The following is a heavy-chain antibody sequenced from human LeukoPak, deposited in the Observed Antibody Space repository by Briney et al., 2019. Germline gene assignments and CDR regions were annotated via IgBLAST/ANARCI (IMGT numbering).Heavy chain of an antibody. CDR1: GFTFSSYG. D-gene: IGHD6-13*01. CDR3: AKLQDSSSWYRQYFQH. CDR2: ISGSGGST. J-gene: IGHJ1*01. V-gene: IGHV3-23*01. Sequence: PGGSLRLSCAASGFTFSSYGMSWVRQAPGKGLEWVSAISGSGGSTYYADSVKGRFTISRDNSKNTLYLQMNSLRAEDTAVYYCAKLQDSSSWYRQYFQHWGQGTLVTVSS.